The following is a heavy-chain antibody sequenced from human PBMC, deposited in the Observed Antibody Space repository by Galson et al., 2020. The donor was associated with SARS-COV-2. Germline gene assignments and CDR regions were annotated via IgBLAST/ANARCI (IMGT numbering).Heavy chain of an antibody. V-gene: IGHV4-31*03. CDR2: IFYTGNT. CDR1: GNSLSRSYYY. CDR3: ARNRVERYSGTRTYTNTYLYIMDV. Sequence: ASETLSLTCTVSGNSLSRSYYYWTWVRQRPAKGLEWIGDIFYTGNTYYNPSLESRVSMSIRTSENQFFLNLNSVTAADTAIYYCARNRVERYSGTRTYTNTYLYIMDVWGQGTTVTV. D-gene: IGHD1-1*01. J-gene: IGHJ6*02.